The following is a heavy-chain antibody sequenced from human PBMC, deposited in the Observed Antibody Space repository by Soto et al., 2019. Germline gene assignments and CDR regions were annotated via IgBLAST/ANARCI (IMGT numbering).Heavy chain of an antibody. CDR2: ISGSGGST. Sequence: GGSLRLSCAASGFTFSSYAMSRVRQAPGKGLEWVSAISGSGGSTYYADSVKGRFTISRDNSKNTLYLQMNSLRAEDTAVYYCAKVGPCGYFSTSCTDAFDIWGQGTMVTVSS. D-gene: IGHD2-2*01. J-gene: IGHJ3*02. CDR1: GFTFSSYA. V-gene: IGHV3-23*01. CDR3: AKVGPCGYFSTSCTDAFDI.